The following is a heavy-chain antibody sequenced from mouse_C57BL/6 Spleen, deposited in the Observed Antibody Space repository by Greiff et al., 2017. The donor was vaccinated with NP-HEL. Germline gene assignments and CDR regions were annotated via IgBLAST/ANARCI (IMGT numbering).Heavy chain of an antibody. J-gene: IGHJ1*03. CDR1: GYAFSSSW. CDR3: ARSSSGGRYFDV. Sequence: VKLMESGPELVKPGASVKISCKASGYAFSSSWMNWVKQRPGKGLEWIGRIYPGDGDTNYNGKFKGKATLTADKSSSTAYMQLSSLTSEDSAVYFCARSSSGGRYFDVWGTGTTVTVSS. D-gene: IGHD6-1*01. CDR2: IYPGDGDT. V-gene: IGHV1-82*01.